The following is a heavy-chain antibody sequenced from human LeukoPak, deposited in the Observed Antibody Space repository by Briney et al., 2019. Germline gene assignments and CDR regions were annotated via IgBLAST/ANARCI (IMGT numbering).Heavy chain of an antibody. V-gene: IGHV1-2*02. CDR1: GYTFTGYY. D-gene: IGHD3-22*01. CDR3: ARDFTMIVVVTSYYFDY. Sequence: ASVKVSCKASGYTFTGYYMHWVRQAPGQGLEWMGWINPNSGGTNYAQKFQGRVTMTRDTSISTAYMELCRLRSDDTAVYYCARDFTMIVVVTSYYFDYWGQGTLVTVSS. J-gene: IGHJ4*02. CDR2: INPNSGGT.